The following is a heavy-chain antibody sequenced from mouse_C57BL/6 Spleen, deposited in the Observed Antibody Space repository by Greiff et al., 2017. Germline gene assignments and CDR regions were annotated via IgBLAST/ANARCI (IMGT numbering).Heavy chain of an antibody. V-gene: IGHV1-59*01. CDR3: SRPSAYYINYVAY. Sequence: QVQLQQPGAELVRPGTSVKLSCKASGYTFTSYWMHWVKQRPGQGLEWIGVIDPSDSYTNYNQKFKGKATLTVDTSSSTAYMQLSSLTSEDSAVFYCSRPSAYYINYVAYWGQGTLVTVSA. CDR2: IDPSDSYT. J-gene: IGHJ3*01. CDR1: GYTFTSYW. D-gene: IGHD2-5*01.